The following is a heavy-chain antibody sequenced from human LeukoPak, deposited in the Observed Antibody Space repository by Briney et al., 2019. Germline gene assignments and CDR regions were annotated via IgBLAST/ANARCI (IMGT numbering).Heavy chain of an antibody. Sequence: GGSLRLSCAASGFTFSDHYMDWVRQAPGEGLEWVARTRNRFQSYTTEYAASVKGRFTISRDDSENSVYLQMNSLKTEDTAVYYCARDFGAAAGTHDYYFDYWGQGTLVTVSS. V-gene: IGHV3-72*01. J-gene: IGHJ4*02. D-gene: IGHD6-13*01. CDR2: TRNRFQSYTT. CDR3: ARDFGAAAGTHDYYFDY. CDR1: GFTFSDHY.